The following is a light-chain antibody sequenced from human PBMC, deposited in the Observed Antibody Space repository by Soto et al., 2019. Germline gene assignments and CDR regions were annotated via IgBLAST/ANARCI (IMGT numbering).Light chain of an antibody. J-gene: IGLJ1*01. CDR1: SSNIGAGYD. Sequence: QSVLTQPPSVSGAPGQRVTISCTGSSSNIGAGYDVHWYQQLPGTAPKLLIYGNNKRPSGVPDRFSGSKSGTSASLAISGLQVEDEADYYCQSFDSSLSAFYVFGTGTKVTVL. CDR2: GNN. V-gene: IGLV1-40*01. CDR3: QSFDSSLSAFYV.